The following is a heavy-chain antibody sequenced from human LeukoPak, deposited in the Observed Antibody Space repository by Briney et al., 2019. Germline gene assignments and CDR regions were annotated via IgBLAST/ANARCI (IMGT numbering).Heavy chain of an antibody. CDR3: AKDVPQQY. CDR2: ISYDGSNK. J-gene: IGHJ4*02. Sequence: PGGSLRLSCAASGFTFSSYFMHWVRQAPGKGLEWVAVISYDGSNKYYADSVKGRFTISRDNSKNTLYLQMNSLRAEDTAVYYCAKDVPQQYWGQGILVTVSS. CDR1: GFTFSSYF. D-gene: IGHD1/OR15-1a*01. V-gene: IGHV3-30-3*01.